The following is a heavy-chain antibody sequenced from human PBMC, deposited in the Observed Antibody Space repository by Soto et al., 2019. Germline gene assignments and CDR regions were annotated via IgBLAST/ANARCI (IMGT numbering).Heavy chain of an antibody. J-gene: IGHJ5*02. CDR1: GGSISSGDYY. CDR2: IYYSGST. D-gene: IGHD2-15*01. V-gene: IGHV4-30-4*01. CDR3: ARLRCSGGSCYPWGRGWFDT. Sequence: QVQLQESGPGLVKPSQTLSLTCTVSGGSISSGDYYWSWIRQPPGKGLEWIGFIYYSGSTYYNSSLKGRLTISVDTSRNQFSLNLSSVTAADTAVYYCARLRCSGGSCYPWGRGWFDTWGQGTLVTVSS.